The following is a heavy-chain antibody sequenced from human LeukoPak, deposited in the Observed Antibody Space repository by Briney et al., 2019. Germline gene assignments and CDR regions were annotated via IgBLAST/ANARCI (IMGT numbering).Heavy chain of an antibody. V-gene: IGHV3-7*01. Sequence: GGSLRLSCAASGFTFSSYWMSWVRQAPGKGLEWVANIKQDGSEKYYVDSVKGRFTISRDNAKNSLYLQMNSLRAEDTAVYYCARDCSGGSCYYYYGMDVWGQGTTVTASS. CDR2: IKQDGSEK. D-gene: IGHD2-15*01. CDR3: ARDCSGGSCYYYYGMDV. J-gene: IGHJ6*02. CDR1: GFTFSSYW.